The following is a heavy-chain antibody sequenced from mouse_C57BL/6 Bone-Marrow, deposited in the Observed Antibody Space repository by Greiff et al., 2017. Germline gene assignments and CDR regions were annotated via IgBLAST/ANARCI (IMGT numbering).Heavy chain of an antibody. V-gene: IGHV1-55*01. J-gene: IGHJ2*01. D-gene: IGHD1-1*01. Sequence: QVQLQQSGAELVKPGASVKMSCKASGYTFTSYWITWVKQRPGQGLEWIGDIYPGSGSTNYNEKFKSKATLTVDTSSSTAYMQLSSLTSEDSAVYYCARRRTTVVAHYFDYWGQGTTLTVSS. CDR1: GYTFTSYW. CDR3: ARRRTTVVAHYFDY. CDR2: IYPGSGST.